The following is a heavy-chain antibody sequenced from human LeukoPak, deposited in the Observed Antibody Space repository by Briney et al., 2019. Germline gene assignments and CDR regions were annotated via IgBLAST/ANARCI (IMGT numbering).Heavy chain of an antibody. V-gene: IGHV3-21*01. CDR1: GFTFSSYS. J-gene: IGHJ3*02. CDR2: ISSSSSYI. D-gene: IGHD1-26*01. Sequence: GRSLRLSCAASGFTFSSYSMNWVRQAPGKGLEWVSSISSSSSYIYYADSVKGRFTISRDNAKNSLYLQMNSLRAEDTAVYYCATFGSSLAFDIWGQGTMVTVSS. CDR3: ATFGSSLAFDI.